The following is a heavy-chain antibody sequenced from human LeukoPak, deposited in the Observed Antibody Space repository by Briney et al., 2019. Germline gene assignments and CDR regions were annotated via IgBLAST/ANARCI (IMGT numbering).Heavy chain of an antibody. Sequence: SETLSLTCTVSGGSISSSSYYWTWLRQPPGKGLEWIGHIYSTGTTNYNPSLKSRVTISLDTSKNQFSLKLHSVTAADTAVYYCARGVDSSGYQYKGFDPWGQGTLVTVSS. CDR1: GGSISSSSYY. D-gene: IGHD3-22*01. CDR2: IYSTGTT. CDR3: ARGVDSSGYQYKGFDP. V-gene: IGHV4-61*01. J-gene: IGHJ5*02.